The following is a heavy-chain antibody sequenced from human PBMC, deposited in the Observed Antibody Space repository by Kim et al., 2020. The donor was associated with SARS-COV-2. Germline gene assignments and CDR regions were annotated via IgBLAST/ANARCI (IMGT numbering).Heavy chain of an antibody. D-gene: IGHD5-12*01. CDR2: ISYDGSNK. Sequence: GGSLRLSCAASGFTFSSYGMHWVRQAPGKGLEWVAVISYDGSNKYYADSVKGRFTISRDNSKNTLYLQMNSLRAEDTAVYYCAKGLRGRWLQLSTWGQGTLVTVSS. CDR3: AKGLRGRWLQLST. CDR1: GFTFSSYG. V-gene: IGHV3-30*18. J-gene: IGHJ5*02.